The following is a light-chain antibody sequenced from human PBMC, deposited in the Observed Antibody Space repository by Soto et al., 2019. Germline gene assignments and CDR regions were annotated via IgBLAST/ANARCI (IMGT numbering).Light chain of an antibody. CDR2: GAS. Sequence: EIVITQSPAALSVSPGGRATLSCRASQSVSSNLAWYQQKPGQAPRLLIYGASTRATGIPARFSGSGSGTEFTLTISSLQSEDFAVYYCQQYNNWPPYTFGQGTKVDIK. J-gene: IGKJ1*01. V-gene: IGKV3-15*01. CDR3: QQYNNWPPYT. CDR1: QSVSSN.